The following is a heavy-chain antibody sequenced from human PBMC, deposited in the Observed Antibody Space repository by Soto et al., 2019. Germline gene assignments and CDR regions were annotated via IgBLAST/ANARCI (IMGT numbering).Heavy chain of an antibody. CDR1: GYSFTSYW. Sequence: GESLKISCKGSGYSFTSYWIGWVRQMPGKGLEWMGIIYPGDSDTRYSPSFQGQVTISADKSISTAYLQWSSLKASDTAMYYCAGLFDSSGASGVFDIWGKGTMVTVSS. V-gene: IGHV5-51*01. D-gene: IGHD3-22*01. J-gene: IGHJ3*02. CDR2: IYPGDSDT. CDR3: AGLFDSSGASGVFDI.